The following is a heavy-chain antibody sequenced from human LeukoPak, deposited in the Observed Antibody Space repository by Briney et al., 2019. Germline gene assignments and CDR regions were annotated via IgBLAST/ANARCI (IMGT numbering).Heavy chain of an antibody. CDR1: GGSISSGSYY. V-gene: IGHV4-61*02. Sequence: RPSETLSLTCSVSGGSISSGSYYWSWIRQPAGKGLEWIGRIYTSGSTNYNPSLKSRITLSVDTSKSQFSLRLSSVTAADTAVYYCAREGTGYSSGLNYYYYYMDVWGKGTTVTISS. CDR2: IYTSGST. J-gene: IGHJ6*03. CDR3: AREGTGYSSGLNYYYYYMDV. D-gene: IGHD6-19*01.